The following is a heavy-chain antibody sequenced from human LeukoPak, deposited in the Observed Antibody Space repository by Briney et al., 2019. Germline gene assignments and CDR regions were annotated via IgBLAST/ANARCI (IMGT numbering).Heavy chain of an antibody. D-gene: IGHD3-10*01. CDR1: GFTFSRNV. Sequence: GGSLRLSCAASGFTFSRNVMHWVRQAPGKGLEWVALISYDGNNKFYADSVKGRFTISRDNSRNTLYLQMNSLSGEDAAVYSCARGGIPTGAYYYFYYIDVWGKGTAVTVSS. CDR3: ARGGIPTGAYYYFYYIDV. CDR2: ISYDGNNK. J-gene: IGHJ6*03. V-gene: IGHV3-30*01.